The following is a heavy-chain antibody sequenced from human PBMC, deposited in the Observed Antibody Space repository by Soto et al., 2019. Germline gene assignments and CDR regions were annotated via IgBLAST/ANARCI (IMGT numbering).Heavy chain of an antibody. CDR1: GFTFSNSW. Sequence: LRLSCAASGFTFSNSWMTWVRQAPGKGLEWVANMNQDGSEKYYEDSVKGRFTISRDNAKNSLSLQMNSLRAEDTAVYFCARDNRGTFDYWGQGALVTVSS. J-gene: IGHJ4*02. D-gene: IGHD7-27*01. CDR2: MNQDGSEK. CDR3: ARDNRGTFDY. V-gene: IGHV3-7*03.